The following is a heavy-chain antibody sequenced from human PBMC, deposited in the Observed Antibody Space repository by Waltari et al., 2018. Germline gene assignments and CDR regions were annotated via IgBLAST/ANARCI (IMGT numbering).Heavy chain of an antibody. V-gene: IGHV4-59*08. J-gene: IGHJ4*02. CDR2: LRNTGGT. Sequence: HVQLQESGPGLVKPSGTLSLTCTVPVAFLSAPHWPWIRQAPGKGLEWIAYLRNTGGTKCTPSLQSRVTISADTSKKQFSLRLTSVTAADTAVYYCARLPTKYYDSTGWGFFDQWGQGILVTVSP. CDR3: ARLPTKYYDSTGWGFFDQ. CDR1: VAFLSAPH. D-gene: IGHD3-22*01.